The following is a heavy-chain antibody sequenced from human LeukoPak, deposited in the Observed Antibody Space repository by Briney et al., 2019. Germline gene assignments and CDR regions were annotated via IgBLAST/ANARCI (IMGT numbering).Heavy chain of an antibody. CDR1: GGSISTHY. J-gene: IGHJ5*02. CDR2: ISNSGNT. D-gene: IGHD4-17*01. V-gene: IGHV4-59*08. CDR3: ARHGYGDFKFDP. Sequence: SETLSLTCNASGGSISTHYWSWIRQPPGKGLEWIGYISNSGNTNYNPSLKSRATISVDTSKNQFSLKLTSVTAADTAVYYCARHGYGDFKFDPWGQGTLVTVSS.